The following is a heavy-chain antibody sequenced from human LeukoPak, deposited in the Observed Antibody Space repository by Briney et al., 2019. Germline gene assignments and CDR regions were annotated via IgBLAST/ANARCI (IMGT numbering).Heavy chain of an antibody. V-gene: IGHV3-66*01. J-gene: IGHJ5*02. Sequence: GGSLRLSCAASGFTFRSYSMHWVRQAPGKGLEWVSLIFSDGSSYYADSVRGRFTISRDNSRNTLSLQMNSLRAEDTAVYYCARVLPSVTNWFDPWGQGTLVTVSS. D-gene: IGHD3-10*01. CDR2: IFSDGSS. CDR3: ARVLPSVTNWFDP. CDR1: GFTFRSYS.